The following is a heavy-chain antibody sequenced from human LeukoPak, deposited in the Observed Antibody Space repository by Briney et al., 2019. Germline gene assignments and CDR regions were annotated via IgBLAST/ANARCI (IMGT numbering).Heavy chain of an antibody. D-gene: IGHD6-13*01. CDR2: IHYSGST. V-gene: IGHV4-59*01. CDR3: ARGRDSSSWNDAFDI. Sequence: SETLSLTCTVSGGSISSYYWSWIRQPPGKGLEWIGYIHYSGSTNYNPSLKSRVTISVDTSKNQFSLKLSSVTAADTAVYYCARGRDSSSWNDAFDIWGQGTMVTVSS. CDR1: GGSISSYY. J-gene: IGHJ3*02.